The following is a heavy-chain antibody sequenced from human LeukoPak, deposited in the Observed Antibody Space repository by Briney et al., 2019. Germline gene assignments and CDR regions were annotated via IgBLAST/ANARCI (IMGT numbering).Heavy chain of an antibody. D-gene: IGHD2-15*01. CDR2: IIPILGIA. CDR3: ASPYCSGGSCYPDPYYGDYYYGMDV. CDR1: GGTFSSYA. V-gene: IGHV1-69*04. J-gene: IGHJ6*02. Sequence: SVKVSCKASGGTFSSYAISWVRQAPGQGLEWMGRIIPILGIANYAQKFQGRVTITADKSTSTAYMELSSLRSEDTAVYYCASPYCSGGSCYPDPYYGDYYYGMDVWGQGTTVTVSS.